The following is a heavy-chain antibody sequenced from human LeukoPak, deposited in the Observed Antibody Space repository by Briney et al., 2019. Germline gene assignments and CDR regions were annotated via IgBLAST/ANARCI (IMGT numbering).Heavy chain of an antibody. V-gene: IGHV4-38-2*02. CDR1: VYSLSSGSY. CDR3: ASMAVATSGRNFDY. D-gene: IGHD2-15*01. Sequence: SGTPSLTRTVSVYSLSSGSYWGWFRQPPGKGLEWIGRFNHSGSTYYNHSLKRRVTIPVDTPRNQFSLKLSAVTAAATPVYYCASMAVATSGRNFDYWGQGTLVTVSS. J-gene: IGHJ4*02. CDR2: FNHSGST.